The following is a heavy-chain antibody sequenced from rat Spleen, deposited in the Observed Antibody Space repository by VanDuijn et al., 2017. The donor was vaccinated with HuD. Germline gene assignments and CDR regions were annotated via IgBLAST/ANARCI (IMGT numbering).Heavy chain of an antibody. Sequence: QVQLKESGPGLVQPSQTLSLTCTVSGFSLSNYGVIWVRQPPGKGLDWMGVIWGDGNSNFNSALKSRLSISRDTSKSQVYLKVNSLQTGDTATDYWARTARYNSGHGRMDAWGQGASVTVSS. CDR2: IWGDGNS. CDR1: GFSLSNYG. J-gene: IGHJ4*01. CDR3: ARTARYNSGHGRMDA. D-gene: IGHD4-3*01. V-gene: IGHV2-13*01.